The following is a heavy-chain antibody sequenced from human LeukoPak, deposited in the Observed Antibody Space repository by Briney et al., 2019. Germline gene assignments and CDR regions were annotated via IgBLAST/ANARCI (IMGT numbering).Heavy chain of an antibody. J-gene: IGHJ4*02. Sequence: PSETLSLTCAVYGGSFSGYYWSWIRQPPGKGLEWIGEINDSGSTNYNPSLKSRVTISVDTSKNQFSLKLSSVTAADTAVYYCARGMYYYDSRNYFDYWGQGTLVTVSS. D-gene: IGHD3-22*01. V-gene: IGHV4-34*01. CDR2: INDSGST. CDR3: ARGMYYYDSRNYFDY. CDR1: GGSFSGYY.